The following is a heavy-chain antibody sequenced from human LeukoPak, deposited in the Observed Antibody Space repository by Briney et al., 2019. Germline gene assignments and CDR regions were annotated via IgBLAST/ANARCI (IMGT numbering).Heavy chain of an antibody. CDR2: IYSDGST. D-gene: IGHD4-11*01. CDR3: AKGRGYSKFGVDY. J-gene: IGHJ4*02. Sequence: PGGSPRLSCAASGFAVSSNYMTWVRQAPGKGLEWVSVIYSDGSTYYADSVKGRFTISRDNSKNTLYLQMNSLRAEDTAVYYCAKGRGYSKFGVDYWGQGTLVTVSS. CDR1: GFAVSSNY. V-gene: IGHV3-53*01.